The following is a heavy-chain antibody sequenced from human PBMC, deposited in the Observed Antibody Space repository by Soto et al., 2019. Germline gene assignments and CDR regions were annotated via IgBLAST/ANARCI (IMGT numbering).Heavy chain of an antibody. CDR2: ISGSGGST. CDR3: AKEIAVAGRERMDGY. Sequence: EVQLLESGGGLVQPGGSLRLSCAASGLTFSSYAMSWVRQAPGKGLEWVSAISGSGGSTYYAQRVTGRFTSSRDNSKNTLYLQMNSRSAETTGVYYGAKEIAVAGRERMDGYWGQGTLVTVSS. CDR1: GLTFSSYA. V-gene: IGHV3-23*01. D-gene: IGHD6-19*01. J-gene: IGHJ4*02.